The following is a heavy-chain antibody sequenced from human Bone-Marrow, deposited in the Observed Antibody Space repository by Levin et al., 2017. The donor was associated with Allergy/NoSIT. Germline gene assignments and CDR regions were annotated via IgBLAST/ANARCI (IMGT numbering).Heavy chain of an antibody. CDR3: ARHRGMVATPNMMLDS. CDR1: GDSVSSSSYY. Sequence: PSETLSLTCTVSGDSVSSSSYYWGWIRQPPGKGLEWIGIIYYGGSTYYNPSLKSRVTISVDTSNNQFSLKLSSVTAADTAVYYCARHRGMVATPNMMLDSWGQGTLVTVSS. J-gene: IGHJ4*02. CDR2: IYYGGST. V-gene: IGHV4-39*01. D-gene: IGHD5-12*01.